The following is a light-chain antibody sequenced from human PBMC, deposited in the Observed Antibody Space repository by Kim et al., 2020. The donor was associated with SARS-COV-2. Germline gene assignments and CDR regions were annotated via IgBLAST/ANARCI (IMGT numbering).Light chain of an antibody. CDR3: NSRDSSGNHWV. J-gene: IGLJ3*02. V-gene: IGLV3-19*01. Sequence: ALGKTGSITCQGDSLRSYDASWYQQKPGQAPVLVFYGKNNRPSGIPDRFSGTSAGNTASLTIAGAQAEDEADYYYNSRDSSGNHWVFGGGTQLTVL. CDR2: GKN. CDR1: SLRSYD.